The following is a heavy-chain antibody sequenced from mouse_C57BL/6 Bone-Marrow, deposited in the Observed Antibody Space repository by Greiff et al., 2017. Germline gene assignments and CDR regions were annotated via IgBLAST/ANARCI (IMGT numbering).Heavy chain of an antibody. J-gene: IGHJ2*01. Sequence: QVQLKQPGAELVRPGTSVKLSCKASGYTFTSYWMPWVKQRPGQGLEWIGVIDPSDSYTNYNQKFKGKATLTVDTSSSTAYMQLSSLTSEDSAVYYCAREETAHYFDYWGQGTTLTVAS. CDR3: AREETAHYFDY. CDR2: IDPSDSYT. V-gene: IGHV1-59*01. D-gene: IGHD3-2*01. CDR1: GYTFTSYW.